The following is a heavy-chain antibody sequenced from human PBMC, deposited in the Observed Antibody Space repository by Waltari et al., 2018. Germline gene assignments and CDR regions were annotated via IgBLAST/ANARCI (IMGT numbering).Heavy chain of an antibody. D-gene: IGHD6-13*01. V-gene: IGHV3-33*01. J-gene: IGHJ4*02. CDR3: ARESTSSSFRLGY. CDR1: GFTFSSYG. Sequence: QVQLVESGGGVVQPGRSLRLSCAASGFTFSSYGMHWVRQAPGKGLEWVAVLWYDGSNKYYADSVKGGFTISRDNSKNTLYLQMNSRRAEDTAVYYCARESTSSSFRLGYWGQGTLVTVSS. CDR2: LWYDGSNK.